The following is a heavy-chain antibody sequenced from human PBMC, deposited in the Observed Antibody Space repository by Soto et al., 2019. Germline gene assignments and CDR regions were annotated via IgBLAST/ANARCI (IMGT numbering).Heavy chain of an antibody. V-gene: IGHV3-23*01. CDR3: ANGDYYGSGSYDFFDY. CDR1: GFTFSSYA. Sequence: GGSLRLSCAASGFTFSSYAMSWVRQAPGKGLEWVSAISGSGGSTYYADSVKGRFTISRDNSKNTLYLQMNSLRAEETAVYYCANGDYYGSGSYDFFDYWGQGTLVTVSS. CDR2: ISGSGGST. D-gene: IGHD3-10*01. J-gene: IGHJ4*02.